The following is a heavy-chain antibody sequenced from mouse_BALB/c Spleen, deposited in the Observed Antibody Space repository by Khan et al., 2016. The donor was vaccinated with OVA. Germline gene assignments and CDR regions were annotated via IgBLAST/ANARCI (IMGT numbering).Heavy chain of an antibody. D-gene: IGHD1-3*01. CDR3: PCHLSDSIAY. CDR1: GFTFSTYG. V-gene: IGHV5-6*01. CDR2: INSDGYYT. Sequence: EVELVESGGDLMKPGGSLKLSCAASGFTFSTYGMYWVRQTPGKRLEWVATINSDGYYTYYPDSVKGRFTISRNKAKNTLYLQMSSLKSEDTAMFYCPCHLSDSIAYWGQGTLVTVSA. J-gene: IGHJ3*01.